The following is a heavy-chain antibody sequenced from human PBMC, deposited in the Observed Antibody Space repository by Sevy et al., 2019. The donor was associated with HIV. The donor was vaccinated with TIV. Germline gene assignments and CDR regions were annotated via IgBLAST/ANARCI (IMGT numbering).Heavy chain of an antibody. CDR3: ERWGDSSGWYSAFDI. CDR2: ISAYNGNT. Sequence: ASVKVSCKASGYTFTSYGISWVRQAPGQGLEWMGWISAYNGNTNYAQKLQGRVTMTTDTSTSTAYMERRSLRSDDTAVYYCERWGDSSGWYSAFDIWGQGTMVTVSS. J-gene: IGHJ3*02. D-gene: IGHD6-19*01. CDR1: GYTFTSYG. V-gene: IGHV1-18*01.